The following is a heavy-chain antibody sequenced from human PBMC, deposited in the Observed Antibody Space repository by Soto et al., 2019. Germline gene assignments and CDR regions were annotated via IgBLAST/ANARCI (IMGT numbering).Heavy chain of an antibody. CDR1: GGTFSSYA. Sequence: QVQLVQSGAEVKKPGSSVKVSCKASGGTFSSYAISWVRQAPGQGLEWMGGIIPIFGTANYAQKFQGRVTITADESTSTTYMELSSLRSEDTAVYYCARDGRTVTAYYDYGMDVWGQGTTVTVSS. J-gene: IGHJ6*02. V-gene: IGHV1-69*01. CDR3: ARDGRTVTAYYDYGMDV. CDR2: IIPIFGTA. D-gene: IGHD4-4*01.